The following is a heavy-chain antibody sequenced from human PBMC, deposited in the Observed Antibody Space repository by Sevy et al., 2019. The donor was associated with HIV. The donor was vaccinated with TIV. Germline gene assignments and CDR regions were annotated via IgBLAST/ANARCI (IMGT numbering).Heavy chain of an antibody. J-gene: IGHJ3*01. Sequence: GGSLRLSCAGSGFTLSSYWMSWVRQAPGRGLEWVANIKQDGSEKCYVDSVKGRFTISRDNAENSMYLQMNSLRDEDTAMYYCARQSGVLDVDTAMLDALDLWGRGTMVTVSS. CDR3: ARQSGVLDVDTAMLDALDL. V-gene: IGHV3-7*01. CDR1: GFTLSSYW. CDR2: IKQDGSEK. D-gene: IGHD5-18*01.